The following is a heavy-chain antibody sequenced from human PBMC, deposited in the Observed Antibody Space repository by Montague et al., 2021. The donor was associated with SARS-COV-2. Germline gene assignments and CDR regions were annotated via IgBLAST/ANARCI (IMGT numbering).Heavy chain of an antibody. Sequence: SLSLSFSASGFTFSSYAMHWVRQAPGKGLEWVAVISYDGSNKYYADSVKGRFTISRDNSKNTLYLQMNSLRAEDTAVYYCARVPPGLLWFGEIDYWGQGTLVTVSS. J-gene: IGHJ4*02. D-gene: IGHD3-10*01. CDR3: ARVPPGLLWFGEIDY. V-gene: IGHV3-30-3*01. CDR2: ISYDGSNK. CDR1: GFTFSSYA.